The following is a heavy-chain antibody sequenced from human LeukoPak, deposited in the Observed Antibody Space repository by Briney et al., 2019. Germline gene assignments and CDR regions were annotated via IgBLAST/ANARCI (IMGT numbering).Heavy chain of an antibody. V-gene: IGHV3-73*01. J-gene: IGHJ4*02. Sequence: GGSLRLSCAASGFTFSGSAMHWVRQASGKGLEWVGRIRSKANSYATAYAASVKGRFTISRDDSKNTAYLQMNSLKTEDTAVYYCAPDYGDYVSFGYWGQGTRTTVSS. D-gene: IGHD4-17*01. CDR3: APDYGDYVSFGY. CDR1: GFTFSGSA. CDR2: IRSKANSYAT.